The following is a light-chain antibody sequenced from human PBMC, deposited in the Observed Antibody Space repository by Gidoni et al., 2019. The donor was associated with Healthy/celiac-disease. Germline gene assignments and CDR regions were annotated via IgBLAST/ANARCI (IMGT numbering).Light chain of an antibody. CDR3: ATWDDSLSSVV. CDR2: SNN. Sequence: SVLTQPPSASGPPGQRVTISCSGSSSNIGSNAVNWYQQLPGTAPKLLIYSNNQRPSGVSDRFSGSKSGTSASLAISGLQSEDEADYYCATWDDSLSSVVFGGGTKLTVL. J-gene: IGLJ2*01. V-gene: IGLV1-44*01. CDR1: SSNIGSNA.